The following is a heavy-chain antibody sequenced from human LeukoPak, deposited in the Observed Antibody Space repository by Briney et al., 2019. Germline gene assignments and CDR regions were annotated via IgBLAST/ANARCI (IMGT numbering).Heavy chain of an antibody. J-gene: IGHJ3*02. CDR1: GDSVSSNSAA. CDR2: TYYRSKWFD. V-gene: IGHV6-1*01. Sequence: SQTLSLTCDISGDSVSSNSAAWNWIRQSPSRGLEWLGRTYYRSKWFDDYAESVKSRVTINPDKSKNQFSLQLNSVTPGDTAGYYCARDLGYRSTFLAFDIWGQGTMVTVSS. D-gene: IGHD6-13*01. CDR3: ARDLGYRSTFLAFDI.